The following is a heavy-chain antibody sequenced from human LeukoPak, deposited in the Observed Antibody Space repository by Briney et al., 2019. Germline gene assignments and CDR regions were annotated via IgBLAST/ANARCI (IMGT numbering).Heavy chain of an antibody. CDR1: GGSIFSYY. V-gene: IGHV4-4*08. J-gene: IGHJ2*01. Sequence: SETLSLTCTVSGGSIFSYYFNWIRQPPGKGLEWIGYIYSDGITNYNPSLRSRGTISIATSKNQFSLRLRSVTAADTAIYYCARRAYYDTSGYYPASGYFDLWGRGTLVTVSS. D-gene: IGHD3-22*01. CDR3: ARRAYYDTSGYYPASGYFDL. CDR2: IYSDGIT.